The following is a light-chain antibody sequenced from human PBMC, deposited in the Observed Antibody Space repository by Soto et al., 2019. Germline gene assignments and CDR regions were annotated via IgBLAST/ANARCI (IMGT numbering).Light chain of an antibody. Sequence: DIVMTQSPDSLAVSLGERATINCKSSQSVLYSSNNKNYLAWYQQKPGQPPKLLIYWASTRESGVPDRFSGSGSGTDFTLTFSSLQAEDGAVYYCQQYYSTPPTFGGGTKVEIK. CDR2: WAS. CDR3: QQYYSTPPT. V-gene: IGKV4-1*01. CDR1: QSVLYSSNNKNY. J-gene: IGKJ4*01.